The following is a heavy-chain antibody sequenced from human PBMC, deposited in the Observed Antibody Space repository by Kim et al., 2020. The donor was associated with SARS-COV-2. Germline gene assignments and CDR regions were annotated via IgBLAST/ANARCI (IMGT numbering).Heavy chain of an antibody. D-gene: IGHD6-13*01. V-gene: IGHV3-33*06. CDR3: AKLIDSSPIYGMDV. Sequence: ADSVKGRFTISRDDTKNTLYLQLNSLRAEDTAVYYCAKLIDSSPIYGMDVWGQGTTVTVSS. J-gene: IGHJ6*02.